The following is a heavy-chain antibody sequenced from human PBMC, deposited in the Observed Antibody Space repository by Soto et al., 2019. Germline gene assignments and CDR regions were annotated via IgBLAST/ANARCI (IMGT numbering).Heavy chain of an antibody. CDR2: IIPIFGTA. D-gene: IGHD3-22*01. Sequence: QVQLVQSGAEVKKPGSSVKVSCKASGGTFSSYAISWVRQAPGQGLEWMGGIIPIFGTANYAQKFQGRVTITADESTSTAYMELSSVRSEDTAVYYCARAELRYFYDSSGYYYLPFDYWGQGPLVTVSS. V-gene: IGHV1-69*01. CDR3: ARAELRYFYDSSGYYYLPFDY. CDR1: GGTFSSYA. J-gene: IGHJ4*02.